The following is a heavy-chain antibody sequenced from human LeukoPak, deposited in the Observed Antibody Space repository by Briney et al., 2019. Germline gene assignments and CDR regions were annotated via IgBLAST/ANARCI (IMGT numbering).Heavy chain of an antibody. J-gene: IGHJ4*02. CDR2: INHSAST. D-gene: IGHD3-10*01. Sequence: PSETLSLTCAVYGGSFCGYYWSWIRQPPGKGLEWIGKINHSASTNYNPSLKSRVTISVDTSKNQFSLKLSSVTAADTAVYYCAREHYGSASDYWGQGTLVTVSS. V-gene: IGHV4-34*01. CDR1: GGSFCGYY. CDR3: AREHYGSASDY.